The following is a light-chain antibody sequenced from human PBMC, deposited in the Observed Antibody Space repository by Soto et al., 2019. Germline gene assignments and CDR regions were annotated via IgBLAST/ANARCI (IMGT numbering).Light chain of an antibody. J-gene: IGKJ4*01. CDR3: QQYCNSAPKT. CDR1: QSVSSNY. CDR2: LAS. Sequence: IVLTQSPGTLSLSPGERATLSCRASQSVSSNYVAWYQQKPGQAPRLLIYLASSRPTGIPDRFRGSGSATDFTLTISRLEPEDFAVYYWQQYCNSAPKTFGGGTPVEIK. V-gene: IGKV3-20*01.